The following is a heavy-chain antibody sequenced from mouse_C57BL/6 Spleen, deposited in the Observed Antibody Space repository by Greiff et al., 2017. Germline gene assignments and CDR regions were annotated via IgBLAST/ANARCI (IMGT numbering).Heavy chain of an antibody. D-gene: IGHD2-3*01. V-gene: IGHV1-55*01. CDR1: GYTFTSYW. CDR2: LYPGSGST. CDR3: ARNGGYYGPFAY. J-gene: IGHJ3*01. Sequence: VQLQQSGAELVKPGASVKMSCKASGYTFTSYWITWVKQRPGQGLEWIGDLYPGSGSTNYNEKFKSKATLTVDTSSSTAYMQLSSLTSEDSAVYYCARNGGYYGPFAYWGQGTLVTVSA.